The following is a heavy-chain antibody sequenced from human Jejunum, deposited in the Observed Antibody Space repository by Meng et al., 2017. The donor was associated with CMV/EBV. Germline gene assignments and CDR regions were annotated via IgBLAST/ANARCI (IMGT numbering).Heavy chain of an antibody. D-gene: IGHD3-22*01. CDR2: IYNDGSNE. CDR3: ARSLKASYSSGWSTTLEY. CDR1: FSLSTYC. Sequence: FSLSTYCIHWARKVPGKGLVWVARIYNDGSNEKYADSVKGRVTIFRDNAKNSFFLHMNSLRGEDSAMYYCARSLKASYSSGWSTTLEYWGQGTLVTVSS. V-gene: IGHV3-74*01. J-gene: IGHJ4*02.